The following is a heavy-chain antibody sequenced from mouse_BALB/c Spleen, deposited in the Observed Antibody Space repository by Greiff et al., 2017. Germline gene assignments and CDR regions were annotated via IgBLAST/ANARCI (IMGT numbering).Heavy chain of an antibody. Sequence: QVQLQQPGAELVKPGASVKLSCKASGYTFTSYWMHWVKQRPGQGLEWIGEIDPSDSYTNYNQKFKGKATLTVDKSSSTAYMQLSSLTSEDSAVYYCARRMITTNYAMDYWGQGTSVTVSS. CDR3: ARRMITTNYAMDY. CDR2: IDPSDSYT. V-gene: IGHV1-69*02. J-gene: IGHJ4*01. CDR1: GYTFTSYW. D-gene: IGHD2-4*01.